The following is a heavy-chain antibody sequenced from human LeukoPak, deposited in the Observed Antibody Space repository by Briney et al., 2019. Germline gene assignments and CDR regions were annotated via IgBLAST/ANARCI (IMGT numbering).Heavy chain of an antibody. V-gene: IGHV3-74*01. CDR2: ISRDGSNT. J-gene: IGHJ6*03. CDR1: EFTFSTYW. Sequence: GGSLRLSCAASEFTFSTYWMHWVRQAPGKGLVWVSRISRDGSNTFYADSVEGRFTISRDNAKNTLYLQMNSLRGDDTAVYYCAREWDLPGAYYMDVWGKGTTVTVSS. D-gene: IGHD1-26*01. CDR3: AREWDLPGAYYMDV.